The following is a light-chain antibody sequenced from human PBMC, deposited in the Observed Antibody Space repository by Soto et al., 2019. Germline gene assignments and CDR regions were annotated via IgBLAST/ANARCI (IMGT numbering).Light chain of an antibody. CDR3: QQYVTSSPRT. J-gene: IGKJ1*01. V-gene: IGKV3-20*01. Sequence: DIVLTQSPGTLSLSPGERATLSCRASHTISSSYLSWYQQKTGQAPRLLMYGISRRATGIPDRFSGSGSGTDFTLTITRLEPEDFAVYYCQQYVTSSPRTFGQGTKVDI. CDR2: GIS. CDR1: HTISSSY.